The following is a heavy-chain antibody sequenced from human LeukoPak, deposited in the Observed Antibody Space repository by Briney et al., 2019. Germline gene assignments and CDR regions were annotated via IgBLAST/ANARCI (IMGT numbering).Heavy chain of an antibody. CDR3: ARDLYDSAIDY. D-gene: IGHD3-3*01. CDR2: IRSSGSII. V-gene: IGHV3-48*01. CDR1: GFTFSSYA. J-gene: IGHJ4*02. Sequence: GGSLRLSCAASGFTFSSYAMSWVRQAPGKGLEWVSFIRSSGSIIYYADSVKGRFTISRDNAKNSLYLQINSLRVEDTAVYYCARDLYDSAIDYWGQGTLVSVSS.